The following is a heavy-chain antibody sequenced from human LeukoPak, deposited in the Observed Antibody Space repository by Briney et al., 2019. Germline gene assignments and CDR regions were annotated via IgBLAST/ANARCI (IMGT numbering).Heavy chain of an antibody. CDR3: AKDLSTSGWILDY. V-gene: IGHV3-43*01. Sequence: GGSLRLSCAASGFTFDDYTMHWVRRAPGKGLEWVSVISWDGGSAYYTDSVKGRFTISRDNSKNSLYLQMNSLTTEDTALYYCAKDLSTSGWILDYWGQGTLVTVSS. CDR1: GFTFDDYT. J-gene: IGHJ4*02. D-gene: IGHD6-19*01. CDR2: ISWDGGSA.